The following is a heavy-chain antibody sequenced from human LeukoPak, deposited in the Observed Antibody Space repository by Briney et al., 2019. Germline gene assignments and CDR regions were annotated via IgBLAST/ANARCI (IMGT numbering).Heavy chain of an antibody. J-gene: IGHJ4*02. CDR2: IYYTGST. CDR3: ATKGPRRGYFDY. Sequence: SETLSLTCTVSGGSVSSDGYYWSWIRQPPGKGLEWIGYIYYTGSTNYNPSLKSRVTISVDMSKNQFSLKLTSVTAADTAVYYCATKGPRRGYFDYWGQGTLVAVSS. CDR1: GGSVSSDGYY. V-gene: IGHV4-61*08.